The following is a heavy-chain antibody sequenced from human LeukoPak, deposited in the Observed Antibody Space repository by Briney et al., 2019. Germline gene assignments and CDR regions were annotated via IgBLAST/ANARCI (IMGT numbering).Heavy chain of an antibody. D-gene: IGHD1-1*01. CDR3: ARQNDRSFDY. V-gene: IGHV4-39*01. J-gene: IGHJ4*02. CDR2: IYYSGTT. Sequence: PSETLSLTCTVSGGSISRSSYYWGWVRQPPGKGLEWIGSIYYSGTTYYNPSLKSPVTISADTSKNQFSLKLRSVTAADTAVYHCARQNDRSFDYWGQGTLVTVSS. CDR1: GGSISRSSYY.